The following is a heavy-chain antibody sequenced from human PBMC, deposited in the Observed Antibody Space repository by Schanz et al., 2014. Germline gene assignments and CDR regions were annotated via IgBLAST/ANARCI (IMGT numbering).Heavy chain of an antibody. V-gene: IGHV3-23*01. J-gene: IGHJ3*01. CDR3: AKDKAAGSAWFDGFNV. CDR2: FNDGGVNK. Sequence: EVHLLESGGGLVEPGGSLRLSCATSGFSLDIFAVSWVRQAPGKGLEWVSSFNDGGVNKYYADSVKGRFTISSDNSKNTLYLEMNSLRVEDTALYYCAKDKAAGSAWFDGFNVWGQGTMVTVSS. CDR1: GFSLDIFA. D-gene: IGHD6-13*01.